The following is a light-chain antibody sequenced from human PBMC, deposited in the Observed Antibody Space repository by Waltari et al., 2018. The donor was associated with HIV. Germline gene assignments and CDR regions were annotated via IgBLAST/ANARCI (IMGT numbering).Light chain of an antibody. J-gene: IGKJ4*01. CDR1: QYISSH. CDR3: HQRRDWPPSVS. CDR2: GAF. Sequence: EIVLTQSPVTLFLSPGERATLPCRSSQYISSHLAWYQQKPGQAPRLLISGAFNRAAGIPARFSGSGSGTDFTLTITSLEPEDFAVYYCHQRRDWPPSVSFGGGTKVEIK. V-gene: IGKV3-11*01.